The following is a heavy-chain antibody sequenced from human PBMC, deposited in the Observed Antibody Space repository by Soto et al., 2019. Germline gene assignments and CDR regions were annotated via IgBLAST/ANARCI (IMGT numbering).Heavy chain of an antibody. J-gene: IGHJ5*02. D-gene: IGHD2-15*01. CDR1: VYTFTSYG. Sequence: ASVKVSCKASVYTFTSYGISWVRQAPGQGLEWMGWISAYNGNTNYAQKLQGRVTMTTDTSTSTAYMELRSLRSDDTAVYYCAREGCSGGSCYSTFDPWGQGTLVTVSS. CDR3: AREGCSGGSCYSTFDP. CDR2: ISAYNGNT. V-gene: IGHV1-18*01.